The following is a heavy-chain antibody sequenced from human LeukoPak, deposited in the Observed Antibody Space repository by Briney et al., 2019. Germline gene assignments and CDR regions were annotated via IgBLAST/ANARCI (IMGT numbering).Heavy chain of an antibody. Sequence: PSETLSLTCAVYGGSFSGYYWSWIRQPPGKGLEWIGEINHSGGTNYNPSLKSQVTISVGTSKNQFSLKLSSVTAADTAVYYCAVREAAAAGTGGSKYWGQGTLVTVSS. CDR2: INHSGGT. V-gene: IGHV4-34*01. J-gene: IGHJ4*02. CDR1: GGSFSGYY. D-gene: IGHD6-13*01. CDR3: AVREAAAAGTGGSKY.